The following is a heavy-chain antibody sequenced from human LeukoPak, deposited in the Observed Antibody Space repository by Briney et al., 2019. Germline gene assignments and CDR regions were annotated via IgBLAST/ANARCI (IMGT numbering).Heavy chain of an antibody. J-gene: IGHJ5*02. D-gene: IGHD2-15*01. CDR2: MIPILGIA. CDR3: ASRYCSGGSCYSGRSHNWFDP. CDR1: GGTFSSYA. V-gene: IGHV1-69*04. Sequence: SVKVSCKATGGTFSSYAISWVRQAPGQGLEWMGRMIPILGIANYAQKFQGRVTITADKSTSTAYMELSSLRSEDAAVYYCASRYCSGGSCYSGRSHNWFDPWGQGTLVTVSS.